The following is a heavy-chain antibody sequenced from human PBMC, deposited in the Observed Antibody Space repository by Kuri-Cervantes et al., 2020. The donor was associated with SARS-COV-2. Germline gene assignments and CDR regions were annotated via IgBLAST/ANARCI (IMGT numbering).Heavy chain of an antibody. D-gene: IGHD1-1*01. CDR2: MNPKRGIT. V-gene: IGHV1-8*02. CDR1: GYTFINYD. J-gene: IGHJ5*02. CDR3: VRYLDWKRGADL. Sequence: ASVKVSCKTSGYTFINYDINWVRQATGRGLDWMGWMNPKRGITGYAQKFQGRISMTRNTAINTAYMELSSLRSEDTAVYFCVRYLDWKRGADLWGQGTLVTVSS.